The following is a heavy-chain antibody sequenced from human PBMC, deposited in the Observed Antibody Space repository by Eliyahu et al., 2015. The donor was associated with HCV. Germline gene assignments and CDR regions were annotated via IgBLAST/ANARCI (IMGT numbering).Heavy chain of an antibody. CDR3: ARLNRYCSSTNCYFDAFDI. J-gene: IGHJ3*02. Sequence: QLQLQESGPGLVKPSETLSLTCAVSGGSIXSSSFYWGWIRQPPGKGLEWIGSIYYSGSTYYNPSLKSRVTISVDTSKNQFSLKLSSVTAADTAVYYCARLNRYCSSTNCYFDAFDIWGQGTMVTVSS. V-gene: IGHV4-39*01. CDR2: IYYSGST. D-gene: IGHD2-2*01. CDR1: GGSIXSSSFY.